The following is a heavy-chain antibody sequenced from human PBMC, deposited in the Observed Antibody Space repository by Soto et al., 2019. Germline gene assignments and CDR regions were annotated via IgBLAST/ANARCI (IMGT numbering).Heavy chain of an antibody. D-gene: IGHD6-13*01. Sequence: GGSLRLSCAASGFTFSSYGMHWVRQAPGKGLEWVAVIWYDGSNKYYADSVKGRFTISRDNSKNTLYLQMNSLRAEDTAVYYCARGEGIAAAGTSHAEYFQHWGQGTLVTVSS. V-gene: IGHV3-33*01. J-gene: IGHJ1*01. CDR2: IWYDGSNK. CDR1: GFTFSSYG. CDR3: ARGEGIAAAGTSHAEYFQH.